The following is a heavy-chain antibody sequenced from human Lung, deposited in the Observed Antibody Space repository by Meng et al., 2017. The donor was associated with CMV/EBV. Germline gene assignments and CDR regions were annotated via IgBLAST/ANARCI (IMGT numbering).Heavy chain of an antibody. CDR1: GGSLSGYY. CDR2: ITHSGST. V-gene: IGHV4-34*01. Sequence: SETLSLTCAVYGGSLSGYYWSWIRQPPGKGLEWIGEITHSGSTKYNPSLKSRVTISVDTSNNQFSLNVKSVTAADMGVYYCARGGREETYGPNFDSWDQGTLVTGSS. D-gene: IGHD3-10*01. J-gene: IGHJ4*02. CDR3: ARGGREETYGPNFDS.